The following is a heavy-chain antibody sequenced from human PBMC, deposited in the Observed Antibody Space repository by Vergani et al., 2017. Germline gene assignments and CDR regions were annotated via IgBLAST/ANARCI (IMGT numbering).Heavy chain of an antibody. J-gene: IGHJ5*02. Sequence: EVQLVESGGGLVKPGGSLRLSCAASGFTVSSNYMSWVRQAPGKGLEWVSAISGSGGSTYYADSVKGRFTISRDNSKNTLYLQMNSLKTEDTAVYYCTTDLRAQCSGGSCSGPWGQGTLVTVSS. CDR1: GFTVSSNY. CDR2: ISGSGGST. D-gene: IGHD2-15*01. V-gene: IGHV3-23*04. CDR3: TTDLRAQCSGGSCSGP.